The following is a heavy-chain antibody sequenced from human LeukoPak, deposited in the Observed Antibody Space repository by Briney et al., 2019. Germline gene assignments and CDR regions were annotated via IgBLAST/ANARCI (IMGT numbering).Heavy chain of an antibody. CDR1: GFTFSSYS. D-gene: IGHD3-22*01. Sequence: PGGSLRLSCAAPGFTFSSYSMNWVRQAPGKGLEWVSSISSSSSYIYYADSVKGRFTISRDNAKNSLYLQMNSLRAEDTAVYCCARETYYYDSSGYYNSRSFDYWGQGTLVTVSS. CDR2: ISSSSSYI. CDR3: ARETYYYDSSGYYNSRSFDY. V-gene: IGHV3-21*01. J-gene: IGHJ4*02.